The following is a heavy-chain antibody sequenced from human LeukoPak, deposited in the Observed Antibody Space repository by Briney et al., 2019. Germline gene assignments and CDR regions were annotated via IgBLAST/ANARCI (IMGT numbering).Heavy chain of an antibody. CDR1: GFTFSSYA. J-gene: IGHJ4*02. CDR2: ISGSGGST. CDR3: ARDWDSGSYLLDY. D-gene: IGHD1-26*01. V-gene: IGHV3-23*01. Sequence: GGSLRLSCAASGFTFSSYAMSWVRQAPGKGLEWVSAISGSGGSTYYADSVKGRFTISRDNSKNTLYLQMNSLRAEDTAVYYCARDWDSGSYLLDYWGQGTLVTVSS.